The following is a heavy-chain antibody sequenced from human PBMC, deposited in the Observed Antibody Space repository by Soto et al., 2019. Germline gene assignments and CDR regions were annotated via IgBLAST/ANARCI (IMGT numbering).Heavy chain of an antibody. J-gene: IGHJ5*02. CDR2: IFSNDAK. V-gene: IGHV2-26*04. CDR3: ASTYSTSWYWFDP. Sequence: QVTVKESGPVLVKPTETLTRTCTVSGFSLSNAGLGVSWIHQPPGKALEWLAHIFSNDAKSYSTSLKSRLTISKDTSKSQVVLTITNMDPVDTATYYCASTYSTSWYWFDPWGQGTLVTVSS. CDR1: GFSLSNAGLG. D-gene: IGHD6-13*01.